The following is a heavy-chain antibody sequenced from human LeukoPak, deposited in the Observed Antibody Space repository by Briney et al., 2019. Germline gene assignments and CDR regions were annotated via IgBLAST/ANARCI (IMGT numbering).Heavy chain of an antibody. Sequence: GGSLRLSCAASGFAVSSSYMSWVRQAPGKGLEWVGRIKSKTDGGTTDYAAPVKGRFTISRGDSKNTLYLQMNSLKTEDTAVYYCTTDRVLLWFGELLPSHVDYWGQGTLVTVSS. CDR1: GFAVSSSY. CDR3: TTDRVLLWFGELLPSHVDY. D-gene: IGHD3-10*01. CDR2: IKSKTDGGTT. V-gene: IGHV3-15*01. J-gene: IGHJ4*02.